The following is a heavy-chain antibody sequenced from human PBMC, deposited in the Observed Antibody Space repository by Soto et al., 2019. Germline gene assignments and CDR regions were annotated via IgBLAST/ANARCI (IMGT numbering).Heavy chain of an antibody. J-gene: IGHJ4*02. CDR1: GFTVSSNY. CDR2: INSGGNT. CDR3: ARSSGNYVQSREFDY. Sequence: EVQLVESGGDMVQPGGSLRLSCVASGFTVSSNYMNWVRQAPGKGLEWVSLINSGGNTHYADSVEVRFTISRDNSKNTLYLQMNRLRVDDTAVYYCARSSGNYVQSREFDYWGQGTLVTVSS. V-gene: IGHV3-66*01. D-gene: IGHD1-7*01.